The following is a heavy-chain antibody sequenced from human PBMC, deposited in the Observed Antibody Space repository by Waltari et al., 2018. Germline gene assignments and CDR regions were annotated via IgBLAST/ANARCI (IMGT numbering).Heavy chain of an antibody. CDR2: IYYSGST. CDR1: GGSISSYY. V-gene: IGHV4-59*01. D-gene: IGHD6-13*01. J-gene: IGHJ6*02. Sequence: QVQLQESGPGLVKPSETLSLTCTGSGGSISSYYWSWIRQPPGKGLEWIGYIYYSGSTNYNPSLKSRVTISVDTSKNQFSLKLSSVTAADTAVYYCAGYSSSWLVDVWGQGTTVTVSS. CDR3: AGYSSSWLVDV.